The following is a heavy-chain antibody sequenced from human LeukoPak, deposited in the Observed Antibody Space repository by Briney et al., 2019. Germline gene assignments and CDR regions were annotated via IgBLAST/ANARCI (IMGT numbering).Heavy chain of an antibody. D-gene: IGHD3-10*01. Sequence: GASVKVSCKASGYTFTSYDINWVRQATGQGLEWMGWMNPNSGNTGYAQKFQGRVTMTRNTSISTAYMELSSLRSEDTAVYYCARGRKWFGELLYLHYGMDVWGQGTTVTVSS. CDR2: MNPNSGNT. J-gene: IGHJ6*02. CDR1: GYTFTSYD. CDR3: ARGRKWFGELLYLHYGMDV. V-gene: IGHV1-8*01.